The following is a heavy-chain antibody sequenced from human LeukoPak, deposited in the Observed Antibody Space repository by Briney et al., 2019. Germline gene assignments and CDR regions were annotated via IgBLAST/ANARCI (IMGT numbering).Heavy chain of an antibody. CDR3: ARGRDKTTSPAIDY. CDR2: ISPKSGDT. D-gene: IGHD2-2*01. CDR1: GYTFSGYY. Sequence: ASVKVSCKASGYTFSGYYMHWVRQAPGQGHEWMGWISPKSGDTNYAQNFQGRVTMTRDTSISTACMELSRLTSDDTAVYYCARGRDKTTSPAIDYWGQGTLVTVSS. J-gene: IGHJ4*02. V-gene: IGHV1-2*02.